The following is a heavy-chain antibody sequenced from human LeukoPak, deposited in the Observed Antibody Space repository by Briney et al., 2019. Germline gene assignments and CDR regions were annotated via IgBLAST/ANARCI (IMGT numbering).Heavy chain of an antibody. J-gene: IGHJ4*02. CDR2: ISGSGGST. D-gene: IGHD6-6*01. Sequence: PGGSLRLSCAASGFTFSSYAMSWVRQAPGKGLEWVSAISGSGGSTFYADSVKGRLTISRDNSKNTLYLQMNSLRAEDTAVYYCAGLSIAAFTYYFEYWGQGTLVTVSS. V-gene: IGHV3-23*01. CDR1: GFTFSSYA. CDR3: AGLSIAAFTYYFEY.